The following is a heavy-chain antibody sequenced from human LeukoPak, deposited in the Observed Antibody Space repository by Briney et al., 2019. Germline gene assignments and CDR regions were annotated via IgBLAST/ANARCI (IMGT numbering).Heavy chain of an antibody. CDR2: ISGSGGST. CDR1: GFTFSSYA. V-gene: IGHV3-23*01. Sequence: GRSLRLSCAATGFTFSSYAMSWVRQAPGKGLEWVSAISGSGGSTYYADSVKGRFTISRDISKNTLYLQMISLRADDTAVYYCAKEYSGYDFDYWGQGTLVTVSS. D-gene: IGHD5-12*01. J-gene: IGHJ4*02. CDR3: AKEYSGYDFDY.